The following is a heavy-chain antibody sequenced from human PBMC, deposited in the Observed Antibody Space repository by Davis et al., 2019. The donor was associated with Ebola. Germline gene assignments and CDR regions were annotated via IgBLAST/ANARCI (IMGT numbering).Heavy chain of an antibody. CDR3: ARDIAPYSSSWYGYYFDY. D-gene: IGHD6-13*01. V-gene: IGHV3-30*04. CDR1: GFTFSSYA. Sequence: GESLKISCAASGFTFSSYAMHWVRQAPGKGLEWVAVISYDGSNKYYADSVKGRFTISRDNSKNTLYLQMNSLRAEDTAVYYCARDIAPYSSSWYGYYFDYWGQGTLVTVSS. CDR2: ISYDGSNK. J-gene: IGHJ4*02.